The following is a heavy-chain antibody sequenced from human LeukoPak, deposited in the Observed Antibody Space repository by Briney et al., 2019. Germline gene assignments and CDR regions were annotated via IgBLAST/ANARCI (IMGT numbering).Heavy chain of an antibody. CDR3: ARDSDYSGNGNGDWFDP. D-gene: IGHD4-11*01. CDR2: ISNYFGVT. J-gene: IGHJ5*02. V-gene: IGHV1-18*04. Sequence: ASVKVSCKASGFRFSSFGVSWVRQAPGQGLEWMGWISNYFGVTHYAEKFEDRVTMTVDTSTTTVYMELRSPKYDDTAIYYCARDSDYSGNGNGDWFDPWGQGTVVIVSS. CDR1: GFRFSSFG.